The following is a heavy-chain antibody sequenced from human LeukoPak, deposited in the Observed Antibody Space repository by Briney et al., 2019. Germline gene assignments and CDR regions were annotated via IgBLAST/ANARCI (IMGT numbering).Heavy chain of an antibody. V-gene: IGHV4-39*01. CDR1: GGSISSGGFY. CDR3: ARHARGLSRDPYYYYYYMDV. CDR2: MYFSGDT. Sequence: PSETLSLTCIVSGGSISSGGFYWGWIRQPPGKGLEWIGSMYFSGDTYNNASLKSRVTISVDTSKNQFSLKLRSVTAADTAVYYCARHARGLSRDPYYYYYYMDVWGKGTTVTVSS. D-gene: IGHD5-24*01. J-gene: IGHJ6*03.